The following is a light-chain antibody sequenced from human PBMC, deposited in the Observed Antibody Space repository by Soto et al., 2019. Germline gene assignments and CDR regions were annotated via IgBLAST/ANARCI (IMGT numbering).Light chain of an antibody. J-gene: IGKJ1*01. V-gene: IGKV3-15*01. CDR1: QNVGRN. CDR3: LQYRYWPRT. Sequence: TVMTQSPATLSVSAGEGATVSCRASQNVGRNLAWYQQKPGQAPRLLMYDASTRASGMPARISGSGSGTEFTLTIDSLQSEDFAVYYCLQYRYWPRTFGQGTKVEIK. CDR2: DAS.